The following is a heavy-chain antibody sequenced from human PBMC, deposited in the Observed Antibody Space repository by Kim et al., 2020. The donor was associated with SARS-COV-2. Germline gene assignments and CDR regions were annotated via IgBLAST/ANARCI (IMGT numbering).Heavy chain of an antibody. CDR3: TRSHGVS. CDR1: GGSISSRTYY. Sequence: SETLSLTCIVSGGSISSRTYYWGWVRQPPGKGLEWTGMASYSGSAPYNPSLKGRVSISLDTSKNQFSLRLYPVTAADTAVYYCTRSHGVSWGQGTLVTVS. J-gene: IGHJ5*02. D-gene: IGHD3-3*01. CDR2: ASYSGSA. V-gene: IGHV4-39*01.